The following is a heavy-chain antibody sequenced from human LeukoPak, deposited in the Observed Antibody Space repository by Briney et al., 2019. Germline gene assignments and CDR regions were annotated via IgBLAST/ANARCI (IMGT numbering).Heavy chain of an antibody. J-gene: IGHJ5*02. CDR3: ARDTTYSSSSGSWFDP. Sequence: GESLKISCKGSGYSFTSYWIGWVRQMPGKGLEWMGIIYPGDSDTRYSPSFQGQVTISADKSISTAYLQWSSLRASDTAMYYCARDTTYSSSSGSWFDPWGQGTLVTVSS. V-gene: IGHV5-51*01. CDR1: GYSFTSYW. CDR2: IYPGDSDT. D-gene: IGHD6-6*01.